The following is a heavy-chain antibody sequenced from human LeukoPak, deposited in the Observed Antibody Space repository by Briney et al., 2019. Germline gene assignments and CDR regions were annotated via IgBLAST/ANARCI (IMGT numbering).Heavy chain of an antibody. CDR1: GFTFTNYA. CDR3: AKWGDYDILTGYYVPDY. CDR2: ITGSDGSS. Sequence: GTSLRLSCVASGFTFTNYAMSWVRQAPGKGLEGVSAITGSDGSSYYADSVKGRFTIFRDNSKNTLYLQVNSLRAEDTAVYYCAKWGDYDILTGYYVPDYWGQGTLVTVSS. J-gene: IGHJ4*02. D-gene: IGHD3-9*01. V-gene: IGHV3-23*01.